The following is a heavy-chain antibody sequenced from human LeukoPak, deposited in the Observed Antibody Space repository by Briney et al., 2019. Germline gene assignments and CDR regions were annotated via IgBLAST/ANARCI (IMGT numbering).Heavy chain of an antibody. Sequence: SGPTLVKPTQTLTLTCTFSGFSLSTSGVGVGWIRQPPGKALEWLALIYWDDDKRYSPSLKSRLTITKDTSKNQVILTMTNMDPVDTATYYCAHSVEPKAYYYDSSGRKSAFDIWGQGTMVTVSS. J-gene: IGHJ3*02. CDR2: IYWDDDK. V-gene: IGHV2-5*02. CDR3: AHSVEPKAYYYDSSGRKSAFDI. D-gene: IGHD3-22*01. CDR1: GFSLSTSGVG.